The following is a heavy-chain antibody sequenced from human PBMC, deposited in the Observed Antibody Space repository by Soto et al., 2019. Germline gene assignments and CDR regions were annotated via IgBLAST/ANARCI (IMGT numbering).Heavy chain of an antibody. Sequence: GGSLRLSCAASGFTFSSYAMSWVRQAPGKGLEWVSAIRASGDPTYYADSVKGRFTISRDNSKNTLYLQMSSLRVDDTAVYYCATQTGDYCSSTSCYGGIIGYWGQGTLVTVSS. CDR3: ATQTGDYCSSTSCYGGIIGY. V-gene: IGHV3-23*01. J-gene: IGHJ4*02. CDR2: IRASGDPT. D-gene: IGHD2-2*01. CDR1: GFTFSSYA.